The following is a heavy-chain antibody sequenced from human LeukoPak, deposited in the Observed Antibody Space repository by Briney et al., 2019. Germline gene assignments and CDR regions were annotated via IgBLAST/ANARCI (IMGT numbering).Heavy chain of an antibody. D-gene: IGHD3-3*01. CDR2: INPSGGST. Sequence: GASVKVSCKASRYTFTSYYMHWVRQAPGQGLEWMGIINPSGGSTSYAQKFQGRVTTTRDTSTSTVYMELSSLRSEDTAVYYCARNMGRNYDFWSGSPGLDVWGQGTTVTVSS. J-gene: IGHJ6*02. CDR1: RYTFTSYY. CDR3: ARNMGRNYDFWSGSPGLDV. V-gene: IGHV1-46*01.